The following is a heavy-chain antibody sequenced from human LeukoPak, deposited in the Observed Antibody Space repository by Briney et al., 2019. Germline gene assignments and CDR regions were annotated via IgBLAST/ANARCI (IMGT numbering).Heavy chain of an antibody. J-gene: IGHJ4*02. CDR2: ISSTSTYI. CDR1: GFTFRTYS. Sequence: PGGSLRLSCAASGFTFRTYSMNWVRQAPGKGLEWVSSISSTSTYIYYADSMKGRFTISRDNAKNSVYLQVNSVRAEDTAVYYCARGRYDSSGYYALFDYWGRGTLVTVSS. V-gene: IGHV3-21*01. D-gene: IGHD3-22*01. CDR3: ARGRYDSSGYYALFDY.